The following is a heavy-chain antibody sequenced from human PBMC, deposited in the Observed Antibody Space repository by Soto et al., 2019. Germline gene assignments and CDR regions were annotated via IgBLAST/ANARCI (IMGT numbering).Heavy chain of an antibody. J-gene: IGHJ4*02. D-gene: IGHD6-25*01. V-gene: IGHV3-23*01. CDR1: GFTFSSYA. Sequence: EVQLLESGGGLVQPGRSLRLSCAASGFTFSSYAMSWVRQAPGKGLEWVSAISGSGGTTYYAASVKGRFTISRDNSKNTLFLQMNRLRAEDTAVYYCAKFFVETGGSSGWPWTFHYWGQGTVVTVSS. CDR3: AKFFVETGGSSGWPWTFHY. CDR2: ISGSGGTT.